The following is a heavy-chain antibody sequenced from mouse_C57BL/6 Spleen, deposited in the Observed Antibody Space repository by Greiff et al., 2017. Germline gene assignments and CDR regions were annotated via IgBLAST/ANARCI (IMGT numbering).Heavy chain of an antibody. CDR3: ARDYGSSYAMDY. Sequence: QVQLQQPGAELVKPGASVKMSCKASGYTFTSYWITWVKQRPGQGLEWLGDIYPGSGSTNYNEKFKSKATLTVDTSSSTAYMQLSSLTSEDSAVYYCARDYGSSYAMDYWGQGTSVTVSS. CDR2: IYPGSGST. CDR1: GYTFTSYW. V-gene: IGHV1-55*01. J-gene: IGHJ4*01. D-gene: IGHD1-1*01.